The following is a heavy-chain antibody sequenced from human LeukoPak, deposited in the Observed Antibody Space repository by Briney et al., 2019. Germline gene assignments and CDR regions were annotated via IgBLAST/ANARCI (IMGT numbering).Heavy chain of an antibody. Sequence: ASVKVSCKASGYTFTSYGISWVRQAPGQGLEWMGWISAYNGNTNYAQKLQGRVTMTTDTSTSTAYMELRSLRSDDTAVYYRARDRGPWAIGHVPFDYWGQGTLVTVSS. J-gene: IGHJ4*02. CDR1: GYTFTSYG. V-gene: IGHV1-18*01. D-gene: IGHD3-10*01. CDR3: ARDRGPWAIGHVPFDY. CDR2: ISAYNGNT.